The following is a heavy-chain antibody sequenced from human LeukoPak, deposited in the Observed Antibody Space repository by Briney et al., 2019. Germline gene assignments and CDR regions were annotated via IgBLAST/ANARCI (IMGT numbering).Heavy chain of an antibody. CDR1: GGSFSGYY. D-gene: IGHD6-13*01. CDR3: ARDPPASSSTHSSSWSFDY. Sequence: SETLSPTCAVYGGSFSGYYWSWIRQPPGKGLEWIGEINHSGSTNYNPSLKSRVTISVDTSKNQFSLKLSSVTAADTAVYYCARDPPASSSTHSSSWSFDYWGQGTLVTVSS. V-gene: IGHV4-34*01. CDR2: INHSGST. J-gene: IGHJ4*02.